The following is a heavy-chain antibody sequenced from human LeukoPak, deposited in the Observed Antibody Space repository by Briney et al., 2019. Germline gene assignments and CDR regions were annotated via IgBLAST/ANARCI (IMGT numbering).Heavy chain of an antibody. CDR1: GISVESNY. D-gene: IGHD2-15*01. J-gene: IGHJ5*01. Sequence: TGGSLRLSCSASGISVESNYMSWVRQAPGKGLEWVSLIYKNGKEYYAESAKGRFSIPRDISKNSLDLQMNRLRGDDTAVHYCARESPTSGIDSWGQGTLVIVSS. V-gene: IGHV3-53*01. CDR3: ARESPTSGIDS. CDR2: IYKNGKE.